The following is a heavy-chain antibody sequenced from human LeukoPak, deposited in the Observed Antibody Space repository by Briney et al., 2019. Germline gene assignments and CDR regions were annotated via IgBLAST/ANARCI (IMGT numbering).Heavy chain of an antibody. V-gene: IGHV1-46*01. CDR1: GYTFTSYY. J-gene: IGHJ6*03. D-gene: IGHD3-9*01. CDR3: ARGPTYYDILTGYSYYYYMDV. CDR2: INPSGGST. Sequence: EASVKVSCKASGYTFTSYYMHWVRQAPGQGLEWMGIINPSGGSTSYAQKFQGRVTMTRDMSTSTVYMELSSLRSEDTAVYYCARGPTYYDILTGYSYYYYMDVWGKGTTVTISS.